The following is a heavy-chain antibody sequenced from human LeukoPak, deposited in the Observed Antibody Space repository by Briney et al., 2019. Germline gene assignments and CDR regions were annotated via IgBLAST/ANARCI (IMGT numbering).Heavy chain of an antibody. Sequence: GGSLRLSCAASGFTFSSDGMSWVRQAPGKGLEWVSALSGSGSTTYYADSVKGRFTISRDNSKNTLFLEMNSLRVEDTAVYYCAKAGYTSSWPLDYWGQGTQVTASS. D-gene: IGHD6-13*01. J-gene: IGHJ4*02. CDR2: LSGSGSTT. CDR3: AKAGYTSSWPLDY. V-gene: IGHV3-23*01. CDR1: GFTFSSDG.